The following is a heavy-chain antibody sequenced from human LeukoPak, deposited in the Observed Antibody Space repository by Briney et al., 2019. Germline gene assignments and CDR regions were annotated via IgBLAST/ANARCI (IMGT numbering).Heavy chain of an antibody. CDR2: IFPSGGEI. CDR3: ARDRDGYNSALGY. Sequence: GGSLRLSCAASGFTFSTLTMIWVRQPPGKGLEWVSSIFPSGGEIHYADSVRGRFTISRDNSKSTLSLQMNSLRAEDTAVYYCARDRDGYNSALGYWGQGTLVTVSS. V-gene: IGHV3-23*01. CDR1: GFTFSTLT. D-gene: IGHD5-24*01. J-gene: IGHJ4*02.